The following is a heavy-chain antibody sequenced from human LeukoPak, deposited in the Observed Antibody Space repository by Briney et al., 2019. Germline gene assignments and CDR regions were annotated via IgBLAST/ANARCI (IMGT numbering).Heavy chain of an antibody. J-gene: IGHJ4*02. CDR2: ISGSGGST. V-gene: IGHV3-23*01. D-gene: IGHD3-22*01. CDR3: AKAGHYYDSSGYYPTYSDY. CDR1: GFTFSSYA. Sequence: EGSLRLSCVASGFTFSSYAMSWVRQAPGKGLEWVSAISGSGGSTYYADSVKGRFTISRDNSKNTLYLQMNSLRAEDTAVYYCAKAGHYYDSSGYYPTYSDYWGQGTLVTVSS.